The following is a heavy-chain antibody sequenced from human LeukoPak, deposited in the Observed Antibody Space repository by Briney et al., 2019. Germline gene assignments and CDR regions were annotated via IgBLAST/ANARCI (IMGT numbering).Heavy chain of an antibody. V-gene: IGHV4-59*08. D-gene: IGHD1-26*01. CDR2: IYQSGAT. Sequence: SETLSLTCIVSGGSISNYYWSWFRQPPGKGLEWIGYIYQSGATSYNPSLRSRVTISIDMSKNQFSLKLSSVTAADTAVYYCARQIVGATVYFDYWGQGTLVTVSS. CDR3: ARQIVGATVYFDY. CDR1: GGSISNYY. J-gene: IGHJ4*02.